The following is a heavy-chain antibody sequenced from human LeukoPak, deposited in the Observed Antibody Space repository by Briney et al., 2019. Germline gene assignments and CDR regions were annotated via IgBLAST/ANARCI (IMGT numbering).Heavy chain of an antibody. J-gene: IGHJ4*02. CDR2: IYHSGST. D-gene: IGHD6-13*01. CDR3: ARGRGSSWYYFDS. CDR1: GGSISSSNW. Sequence: PSGTLSLTCAVSGGSISSSNWWSWVRQPPGKGLEWIGEIYHSGSTNYNPSLKGRVTMTVDTPKNQFSLNLSSVTAADTAVYYCARGRGSSWYYFDSWGQGTLVTVSS. V-gene: IGHV4-4*02.